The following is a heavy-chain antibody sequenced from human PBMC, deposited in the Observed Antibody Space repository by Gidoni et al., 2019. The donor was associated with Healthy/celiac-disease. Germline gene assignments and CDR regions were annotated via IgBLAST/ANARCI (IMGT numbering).Heavy chain of an antibody. V-gene: IGHV1-2*06. CDR2: INPNSGGT. Sequence: QVQLVQSGAEVKKPGASVKVSCKASGYTFTGYYMHWVRQAPGQGLEWMGRINPNSGGTNYAQKFQGRVTMTRDTSISTAYMELSRLRSDDTAVYYCARGLVDYYDSSGYDAFDIWGQGTMVTVSS. CDR1: GYTFTGYY. J-gene: IGHJ3*02. CDR3: ARGLVDYYDSSGYDAFDI. D-gene: IGHD3-22*01.